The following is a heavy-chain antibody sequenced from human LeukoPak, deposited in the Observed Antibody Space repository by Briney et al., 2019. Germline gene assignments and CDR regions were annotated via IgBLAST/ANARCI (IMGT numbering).Heavy chain of an antibody. V-gene: IGHV4-34*01. D-gene: IGHD2-2*01. CDR2: INHSGST. Sequence: SETLSLTCAVYGGSFSGYYWSWIRQPPGKGLEWIGGINHSGSTNYNPSLKSRVTISVGTSKNQFSLKLSSVTAADTAVYYCARGDRYCSSISCSISTLSDAFDIWGQGTMVTVSS. CDR1: GGSFSGYY. CDR3: ARGDRYCSSISCSISTLSDAFDI. J-gene: IGHJ3*02.